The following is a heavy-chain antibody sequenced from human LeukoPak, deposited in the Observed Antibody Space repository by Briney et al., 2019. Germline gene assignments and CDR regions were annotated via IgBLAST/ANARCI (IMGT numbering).Heavy chain of an antibody. Sequence: SQTLSLTCTVSGGSISSGDYYWSWIRQPPGKGLEWIGYIYYSGSTYYNPSLKSRVTISVDTSKNQFSLKLSSVTAADTAVYFCARWLHLNLDAFDIWGQGTMVTVSS. CDR2: IYYSGST. CDR1: GGSISSGDYY. V-gene: IGHV4-30-4*01. CDR3: ARWLHLNLDAFDI. D-gene: IGHD5-24*01. J-gene: IGHJ3*02.